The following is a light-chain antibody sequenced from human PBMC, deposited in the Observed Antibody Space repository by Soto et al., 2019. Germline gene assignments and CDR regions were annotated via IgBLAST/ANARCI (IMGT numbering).Light chain of an antibody. CDR2: GAT. V-gene: IGKV1-27*01. J-gene: IGKJ1*01. CDR3: QNYYSAPET. CDR1: QGIGTY. Sequence: DIPMTQSPSSLSASIGDRVTIACRASQGIGTYLAWYQQKPGKVPKVLIYGATALHSGVPSRFSGCGSGAEFTLTITNVQPEDVATYYCQNYYSAPETFGQGTKVEIK.